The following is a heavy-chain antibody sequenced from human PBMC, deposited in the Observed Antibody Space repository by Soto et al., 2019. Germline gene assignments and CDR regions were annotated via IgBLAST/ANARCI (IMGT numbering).Heavy chain of an antibody. J-gene: IGHJ4*02. Sequence: GGSLRLSCAASGFTFSSYSMNWVRQAPGKGLEWVSYISSSSSTIYYADSVKGRFTISRDNAKNSLYLQMNSLRDEDTAVYYCARDLSVLMVSYTGFFDYWGQGTLVTVSS. V-gene: IGHV3-48*02. CDR2: ISSSSSTI. CDR1: GFTFSSYS. D-gene: IGHD2-8*01. CDR3: ARDLSVLMVSYTGFFDY.